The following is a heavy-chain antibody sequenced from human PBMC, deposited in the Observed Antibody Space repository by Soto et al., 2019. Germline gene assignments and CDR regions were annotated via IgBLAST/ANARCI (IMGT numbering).Heavy chain of an antibody. CDR2: IWYDGSNK. D-gene: IGHD3-22*01. CDR3: ARAYDSSGYPRYYFDY. Sequence: QVQLVESGGGVVQPGRSLRLSSAASGFTFSSYGMHWVRQAPGKGLEWVAVIWYDGSNKYYADSVKGRFTISRDNSKNTLYLQMNSLRAEDTAVYYCARAYDSSGYPRYYFDYWGQGTLVTVSS. CDR1: GFTFSSYG. V-gene: IGHV3-33*01. J-gene: IGHJ4*02.